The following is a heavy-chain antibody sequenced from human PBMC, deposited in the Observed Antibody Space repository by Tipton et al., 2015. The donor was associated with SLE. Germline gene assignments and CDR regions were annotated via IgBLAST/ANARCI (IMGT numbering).Heavy chain of an antibody. D-gene: IGHD3-3*01. CDR1: GGSISSHY. CDR3: ARGLSPLHYTPAY. CDR2: IYYSGST. J-gene: IGHJ4*02. Sequence: PGLVKPSETLSLTCTVSGGSISSHYWSWIRQPPGKGLEWIGYIYYSGSTNYNPSLKSRVTISVDTSKNQFSLKLSSVTAADTAVYYCARGLSPLHYTPAYWGQGTLVTVSS. V-gene: IGHV4-59*08.